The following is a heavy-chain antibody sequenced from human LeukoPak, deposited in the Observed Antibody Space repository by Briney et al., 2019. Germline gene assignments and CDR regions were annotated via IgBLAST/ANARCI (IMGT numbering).Heavy chain of an antibody. Sequence: LAGGSLRLSCAASGFTVSSNYMSWVRQAPGKGLEWVSVIYIGGSTYYADSVKGRFTISRDNSKNTLYLQMNSLRAEDTAVYYCAKGPSGGGMFWFDPWGQGTLVTVSS. D-gene: IGHD2-15*01. CDR3: AKGPSGGGMFWFDP. V-gene: IGHV3-66*02. CDR2: IYIGGST. J-gene: IGHJ5*02. CDR1: GFTVSSNY.